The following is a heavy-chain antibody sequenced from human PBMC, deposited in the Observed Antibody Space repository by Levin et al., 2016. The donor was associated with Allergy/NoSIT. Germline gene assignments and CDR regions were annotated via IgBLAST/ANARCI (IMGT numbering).Heavy chain of an antibody. V-gene: IGHV3-66*01. J-gene: IGHJ4*02. D-gene: IGHD2-8*01. CDR2: IFSGGII. Sequence: WIRQPPGKGLEWVSVIFSGGIIYYADSAKGRFTVSRDISENTVYLQMTNLRAGDTGIYYCASGGVYDTSTFDYWGQGALVTVSS. CDR3: ASGGVYDTSTFDY.